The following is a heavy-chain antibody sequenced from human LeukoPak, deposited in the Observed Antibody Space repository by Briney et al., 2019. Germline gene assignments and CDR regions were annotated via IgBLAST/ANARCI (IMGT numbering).Heavy chain of an antibody. V-gene: IGHV3-21*04. D-gene: IGHD3-22*01. CDR1: GFTFRKYI. CDR2: ITSNSSHL. CDR3: ARVFYDSSGYYYGWIDY. Sequence: PGGSLRLSRAASGFTFRKYIMNWVRRAPGKGLEWVSSITSNSSHLYYADSVKGRFTISRDNSKNTLYLQMNSLRAEDTAVYYCARVFYDSSGYYYGWIDYWGQGTLVTVSS. J-gene: IGHJ4*02.